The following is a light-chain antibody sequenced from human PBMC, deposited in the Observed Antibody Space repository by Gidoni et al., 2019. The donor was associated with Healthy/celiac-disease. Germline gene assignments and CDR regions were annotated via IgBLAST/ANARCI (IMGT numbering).Light chain of an antibody. J-gene: IGKJ1*01. CDR1: QSIGDW. Sequence: DIQVTQSPSTLSASIGDRVTVTSRASQSIGDWLAWYQQKPGEAPKPLIEKASRLESGVPSKFSGSGSGTEFTLTNNSLQPDDFATYYCHRYSNLWTFGQGSKVDIK. CDR3: HRYSNLWT. V-gene: IGKV1-5*03. CDR2: KAS.